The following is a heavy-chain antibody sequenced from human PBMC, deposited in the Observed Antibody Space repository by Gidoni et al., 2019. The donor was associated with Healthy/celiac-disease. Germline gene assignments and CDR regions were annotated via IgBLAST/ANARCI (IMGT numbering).Heavy chain of an antibody. V-gene: IGHV3-20*04. D-gene: IGHD3-16*02. CDR3: TRRGRGYLSPFDY. CDR2: INWNGSNT. J-gene: IGHJ4*02. CDR1: GFTFDDYG. Sequence: EVQLVESGGGVVRPGGSLRLSCAASGFTFDDYGMSWVRQAPGKGLGWVSRINWNGSNTGYADSVKGRFTISRDNAKNSLYLQMNSLRAEDTALYYCTRRGRGYLSPFDYWGQGTLVTVSS.